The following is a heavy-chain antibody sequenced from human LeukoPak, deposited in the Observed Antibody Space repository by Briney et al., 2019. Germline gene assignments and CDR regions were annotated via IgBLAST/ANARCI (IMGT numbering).Heavy chain of an antibody. CDR3: ARGGGDYGSGSYTYFDY. V-gene: IGHV3-48*04. CDR1: GFTFSSNS. D-gene: IGHD3-10*01. Sequence: GGSLRLSCAASGFTFSSNSMNWVRQAPGKGLEWVSYISSTGGTIYYADSMKGRFTISRDNAKNSLYLQMNSLRAEDTAVYYWARGGGDYGSGSYTYFDYWGQGTLVTVSS. J-gene: IGHJ4*02. CDR2: ISSTGGTI.